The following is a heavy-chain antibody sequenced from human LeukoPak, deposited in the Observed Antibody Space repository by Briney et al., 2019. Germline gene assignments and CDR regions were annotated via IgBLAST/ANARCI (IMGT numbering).Heavy chain of an antibody. D-gene: IGHD4-17*01. CDR2: IIPIFGTA. CDR1: GGTFSSYA. Sequence: SVKVSCKASGGTFSSYAISWVRQAPGQGLEWMGGIIPIFGTANYAQKFQGRVTITADESTSTAYMELSSLRSEDTAVYYCARDRSDYGAYYYMDVWGKGTTVTVSS. CDR3: ARDRSDYGAYYYMDV. J-gene: IGHJ6*03. V-gene: IGHV1-69*13.